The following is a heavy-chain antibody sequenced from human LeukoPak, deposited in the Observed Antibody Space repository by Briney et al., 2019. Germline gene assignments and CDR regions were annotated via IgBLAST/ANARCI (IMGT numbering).Heavy chain of an antibody. Sequence: SGPTLVNPTQTLTLTCTFSGFSLRTSGMCVSWIRQPPGKALEWLARIDWDDDKYYSTSLKTRLTISKDTSKNQVVFTMTNMDPVVTATYYCARIHRYGPAGYYGMDVWGQGTTVTVSS. CDR2: IDWDDDK. J-gene: IGHJ6*02. V-gene: IGHV2-70*11. CDR3: ARIHRYGPAGYYGMDV. D-gene: IGHD5-18*01. CDR1: GFSLRTSGMC.